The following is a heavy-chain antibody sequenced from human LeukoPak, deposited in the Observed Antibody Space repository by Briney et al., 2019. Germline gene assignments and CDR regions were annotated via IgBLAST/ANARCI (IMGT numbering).Heavy chain of an antibody. Sequence: GGSLRLCCAASGFTFSSYAMSWVCQAAGKGLEWVSAISGSGGSTYYADSVKGRFTISRDNSKNTLYLQMNSLRAEDTAVYYCAKDNQLLSRRYYFDYWGQGTLVTVSS. V-gene: IGHV3-23*01. CDR1: GFTFSSYA. CDR3: AKDNQLLSRRYYFDY. J-gene: IGHJ4*02. CDR2: ISGSGGST. D-gene: IGHD2-2*01.